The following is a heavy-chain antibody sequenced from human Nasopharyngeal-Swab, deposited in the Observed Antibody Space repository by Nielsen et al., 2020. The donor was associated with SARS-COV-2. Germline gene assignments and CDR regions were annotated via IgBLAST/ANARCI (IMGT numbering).Heavy chain of an antibody. CDR1: GGSVSSGSYY. CDR3: ARGRQYQLLFIFVEDAFDI. J-gene: IGHJ3*02. D-gene: IGHD2-2*01. V-gene: IGHV4-61*01. Sequence: SETLSLTCTVSGGSVSSGSYYWSWIRQPPGKGLEWIGYIYYSGSTNYNPSLKSRVTISVDTSKNQFSLKLSSVTAADTAVYYCARGRQYQLLFIFVEDAFDIRGQGTMVTVSS. CDR2: IYYSGST.